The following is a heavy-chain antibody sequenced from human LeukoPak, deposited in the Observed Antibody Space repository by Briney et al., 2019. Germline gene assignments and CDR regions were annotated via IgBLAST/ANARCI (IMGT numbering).Heavy chain of an antibody. V-gene: IGHV3-48*03. J-gene: IGHJ4*02. D-gene: IGHD3-10*01. CDR3: ARAAYLVGGVIIPYPFDY. Sequence: GGSLRLSCAASGFTFIGYEMNWVRQAPGKGLEWVSSISSTGSTMYYADSVKGRYTISRDNAKNSLYLQMNSLRAEDTAIYYCARAAYLVGGVIIPYPFDYWGQGTLVTVSS. CDR1: GFTFIGYE. CDR2: ISSTGSTM.